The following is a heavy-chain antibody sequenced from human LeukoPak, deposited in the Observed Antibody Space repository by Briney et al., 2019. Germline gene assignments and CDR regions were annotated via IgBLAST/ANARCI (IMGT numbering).Heavy chain of an antibody. V-gene: IGHV1-2*02. Sequence: ASVKVSCKASGYTFTGYYMHWVRQAPGQGLEWMGWINTSSGGTNYAQKFQGRVTMTRDTSISTAYMELSRLRSDDTAVYYCAREVVAATSWFDPWGQGTLVTVSS. CDR1: GYTFTGYY. CDR2: INTSSGGT. CDR3: AREVVAATSWFDP. J-gene: IGHJ5*02. D-gene: IGHD2-15*01.